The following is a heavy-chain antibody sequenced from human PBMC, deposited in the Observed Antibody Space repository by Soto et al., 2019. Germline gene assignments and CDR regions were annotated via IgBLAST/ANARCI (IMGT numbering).Heavy chain of an antibody. D-gene: IGHD4-4*01. CDR2: IYYSGST. J-gene: IGHJ5*02. CDR3: AREPASQYLRFDP. CDR1: GGSISSYY. Sequence: PSETLSLTCSVSGGSISSYYWSWIRQPPGKGLEWIAYIYYSGSTYYNPSLKSRVTISVDTSKNQFSLKLSSVTAADTAVYYCAREPASQYLRFDPWGQRTLVTVSS. V-gene: IGHV4-59*04.